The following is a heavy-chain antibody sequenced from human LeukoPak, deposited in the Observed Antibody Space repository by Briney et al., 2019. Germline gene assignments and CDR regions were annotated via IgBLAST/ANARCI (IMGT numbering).Heavy chain of an antibody. D-gene: IGHD5-24*01. CDR3: AREQEMATTRGFDY. V-gene: IGHV4-4*07. CDR1: GGSISSYY. CDR2: IYTSGST. Sequence: SETLSLTCTVSGGSISSYYWSWIRQPAGKGLEWIGRIYTSGSTNYNPSLKSRVTMSVDTSKNQFSLKLSSVTAADTAVYYCAREQEMATTRGFDYWGNGTPVTVSS. J-gene: IGHJ4*01.